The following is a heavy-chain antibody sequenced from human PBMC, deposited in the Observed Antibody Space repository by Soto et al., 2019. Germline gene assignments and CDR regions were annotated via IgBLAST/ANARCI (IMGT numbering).Heavy chain of an antibody. J-gene: IGHJ4*02. CDR3: ARDLGGSRDS. Sequence: GASVKVSCKASGFSFTGYYIHWLRQAPGQGLEWMGWINAHSGGTEYAQKFQGRVTLTRDTSIATAYLTLTSLTSDDTAVYYCARDLGGSRDSWGQGTLVTVSS. V-gene: IGHV1-2*02. D-gene: IGHD1-26*01. CDR1: GFSFTGYY. CDR2: INAHSGGT.